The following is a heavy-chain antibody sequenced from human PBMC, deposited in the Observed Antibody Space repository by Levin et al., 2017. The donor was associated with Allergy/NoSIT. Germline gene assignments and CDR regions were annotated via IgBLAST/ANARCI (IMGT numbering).Heavy chain of an antibody. CDR1: GFTLSNYW. Sequence: SCAASGFTLSNYWMHWVRQAPGKGLVWVSRIKYDGSTTSYADSVKGRFTISRDNPKNTLFLQMNSLIAEDTAVYYCARSDNFDCWGQGTLVTVSS. CDR3: ARSDNFDC. D-gene: IGHD2-21*01. J-gene: IGHJ4*02. V-gene: IGHV3-74*01. CDR2: IKYDGSTT.